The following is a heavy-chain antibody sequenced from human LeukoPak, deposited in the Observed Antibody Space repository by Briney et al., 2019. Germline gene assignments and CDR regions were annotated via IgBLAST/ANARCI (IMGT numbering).Heavy chain of an antibody. CDR3: ARGTMTTVTYYFDY. J-gene: IGHJ4*02. CDR1: GGSFSGYY. D-gene: IGHD4-17*01. Sequence: SETLSLTCAVYGGSFSGYYWSWIRQPPGKGLEWIGEINHSGSTNYNPSLKSRVTISVDTSKNQFSLKLSSVTAADTAVYYCARGTMTTVTYYFDYWGQGTLATVSS. CDR2: INHSGST. V-gene: IGHV4-34*01.